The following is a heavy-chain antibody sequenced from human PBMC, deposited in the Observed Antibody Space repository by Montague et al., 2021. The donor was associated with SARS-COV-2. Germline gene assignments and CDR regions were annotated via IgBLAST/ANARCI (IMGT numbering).Heavy chain of an antibody. Sequence: PALVKPTQTLTLTCSFSGFSLSTTAVGVGWIRQPPGKALEWLALIYWSDDKRYSPSLKSRLTVTKDTSKNQVVLTMTNMDPVDTATYYCAHRVVEDHQRTNNWFDPWGQGTLVTVSS. CDR1: GFSLSTTAVG. CDR3: AHRVVEDHQRTNNWFDP. V-gene: IGHV2-5*01. D-gene: IGHD1-1*01. J-gene: IGHJ5*02. CDR2: IYWSDDK.